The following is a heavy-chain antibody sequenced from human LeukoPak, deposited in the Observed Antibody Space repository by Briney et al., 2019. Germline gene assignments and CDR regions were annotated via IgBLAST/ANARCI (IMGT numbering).Heavy chain of an antibody. Sequence: SGTLPLTCAVSGGSISSSNWWSWVRQPPGKGLEWIGEIYHSGSTNYNPSLKSRVTISVDKSKNQFSLKLSSVTAADTAVYYCASAPAGYSSGWSDYWGQGTLVTVSS. CDR2: IYHSGST. J-gene: IGHJ4*02. CDR3: ASAPAGYSSGWSDY. D-gene: IGHD6-19*01. CDR1: GGSISSSNW. V-gene: IGHV4-4*02.